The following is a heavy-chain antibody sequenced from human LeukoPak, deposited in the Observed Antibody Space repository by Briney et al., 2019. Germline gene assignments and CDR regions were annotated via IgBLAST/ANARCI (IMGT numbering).Heavy chain of an antibody. CDR3: ARDPGLVFGSEKNAAGVVDY. D-gene: IGHD2-2*01. Sequence: GASVTVSCKASGYTFTGYYMHWVRQAPGQGLEWMGWINPNSGGTNYAQKFQGRVTMTRDTSISTAYMELSRLRSDDTAVYYCARDPGLVFGSEKNAAGVVDYWGQGTLVTVSS. CDR2: INPNSGGT. CDR1: GYTFTGYY. J-gene: IGHJ4*02. V-gene: IGHV1-2*02.